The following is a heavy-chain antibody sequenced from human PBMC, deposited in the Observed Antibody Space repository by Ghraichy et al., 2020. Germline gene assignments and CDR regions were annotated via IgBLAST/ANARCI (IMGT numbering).Heavy chain of an antibody. J-gene: IGHJ4*02. D-gene: IGHD2-15*01. CDR2: ISGSRGTT. CDR3: AKGNPGCSGGSCYLPGY. Sequence: LSLTCAASGFTFSIYVMSWVRQAPGKGLEWVSGISGSRGTTYYADSVKGRFTISRDNSKNTVYLQMNSLRVEDTAIYYCAKGNPGCSGGSCYLPGYWGQGTLVTVSS. V-gene: IGHV3-23*01. CDR1: GFTFSIYV.